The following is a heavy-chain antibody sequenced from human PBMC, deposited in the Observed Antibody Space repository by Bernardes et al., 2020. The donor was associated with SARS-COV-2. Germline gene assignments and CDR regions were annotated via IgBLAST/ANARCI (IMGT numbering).Heavy chain of an antibody. CDR2: VYHNGRT. Sequence: AALYPTNAVSHTSMNRNNWWSWFRHAPGKGLEWIGEVYHNGRTNYNPPLQSRVTISVDRSKNQFSLKLASVTAADTAIYYCARGERIGWFRELGWFDSWGQGILVTVSS. D-gene: IGHD3-10*01. V-gene: IGHV4-4*02. J-gene: IGHJ5*01. CDR1: HTSMNRNNW. CDR3: ARGERIGWFRELGWFDS.